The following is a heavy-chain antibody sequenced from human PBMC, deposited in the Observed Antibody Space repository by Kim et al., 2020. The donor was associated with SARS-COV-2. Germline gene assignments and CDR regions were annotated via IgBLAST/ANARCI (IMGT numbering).Heavy chain of an antibody. CDR1: GFTFSDHY. J-gene: IGHJ6*02. D-gene: IGHD6-13*01. V-gene: IGHV3-72*01. Sequence: GGSLRLSCAASGFTFSDHYMNWVRQAPGKGLEWVGRTRNKANSYTTEYAASVKGRFTISRDDSKNSLYLQMNSLKTEDTAVYYCARARGYSSSNYYYYYGMDVWGQGTTVTVSS. CDR2: TRNKANSYTT. CDR3: ARARGYSSSNYYYYYGMDV.